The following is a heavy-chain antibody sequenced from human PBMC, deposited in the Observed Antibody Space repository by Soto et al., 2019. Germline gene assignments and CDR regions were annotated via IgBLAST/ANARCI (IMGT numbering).Heavy chain of an antibody. CDR1: GGSISSDGYY. V-gene: IGHV4-31*03. Sequence: SETLSLTCTVSGGSISSDGYYWSWIRQHPGKGLEYIGYIYHSGDSYYPPSLGRRVTISVDTSENQSSLHLRSVTAADTAVYYSACDNYKSGYPQHRFDPWGQGTPVTVSS. D-gene: IGHD3-3*01. CDR2: IYHSGDS. CDR3: ACDNYKSGYPQHRFDP. J-gene: IGHJ5*02.